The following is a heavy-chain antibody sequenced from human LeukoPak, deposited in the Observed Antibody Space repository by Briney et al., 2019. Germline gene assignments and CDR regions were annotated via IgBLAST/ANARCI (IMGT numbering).Heavy chain of an antibody. Sequence: ASVKVSCKASGYTLTSYGLSWVRQAPGQGLEWMGIINPDSGSTNYAQNFQGRVTMTRDTSTSTVYMELSSLRSEDTAVYYCARDLQARVALYSPDFWGQGTLVTVSS. D-gene: IGHD2-21*01. V-gene: IGHV1-46*01. J-gene: IGHJ4*02. CDR2: INPDSGST. CDR3: ARDLQARVALYSPDF. CDR1: GYTLTSYG.